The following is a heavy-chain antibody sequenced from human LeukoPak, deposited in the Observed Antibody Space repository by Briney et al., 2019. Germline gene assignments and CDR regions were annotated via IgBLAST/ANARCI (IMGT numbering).Heavy chain of an antibody. D-gene: IGHD5-18*01. CDR2: INHSGST. CDR3: ARGRGYSYVLDY. J-gene: IGHJ4*02. CDR1: GGSFSGYY. Sequence: PSETLSLTCAVYGGSFSGYYWSWIRQPPGKGLEWIGEINHSGSTNYNPSLKSRVTISVDTSKNQFSLKLSSVTAADTAVYYCARGRGYSYVLDYRGQGTLVTVSS. V-gene: IGHV4-34*01.